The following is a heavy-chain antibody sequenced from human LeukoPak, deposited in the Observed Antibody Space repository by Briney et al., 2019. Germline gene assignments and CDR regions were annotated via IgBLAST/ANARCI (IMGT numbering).Heavy chain of an antibody. D-gene: IGHD2-15*01. J-gene: IGHJ4*02. V-gene: IGHV3-23*01. CDR1: GFTFSRYG. CDR2: ISANGNT. CDR3: AKDYSWAPEY. Sequence: LSGGSLRLSCAASGFTFSRYGLSWVRQAPGEGLEWVSRISANGNTYYADSVKGRFTISRDNSKNTVNLQMNSPRAEDTAVYYCAKDYSWAPEYWGQGTLVTVSS.